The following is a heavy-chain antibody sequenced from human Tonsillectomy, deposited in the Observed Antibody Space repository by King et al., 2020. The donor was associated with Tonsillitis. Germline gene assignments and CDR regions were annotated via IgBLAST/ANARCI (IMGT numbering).Heavy chain of an antibody. CDR3: TRGTNSGYDPFFDY. D-gene: IGHD5-12*01. CDR2: IRSKADGGTT. Sequence: VQLVESGGGLVQPGRSLRLSCTASGFTFGDYAMSWVRQAPGKGLEWVGCIRSKADGGTTEYAASVKGRFTISRDDSKSIAYLQMNSLKTEDTAVYYCTRGTNSGYDPFFDYWGQGTLVTVSS. V-gene: IGHV3-49*04. CDR1: GFTFGDYA. J-gene: IGHJ4*02.